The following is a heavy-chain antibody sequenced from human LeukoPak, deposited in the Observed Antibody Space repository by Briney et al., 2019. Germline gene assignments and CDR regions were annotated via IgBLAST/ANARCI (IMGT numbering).Heavy chain of an antibody. V-gene: IGHV3-30*02. Sequence: AGGSLRLSCAASGFTFSSYGMHWVRQAPGKGLEWVAFIRYDGSNKYYADSVKGRFTISRDNSKNTLYLQMNSLRAEDTAVYYCAKDIVVVPAAILPPHDYWGQGTLVTVSS. CDR1: GFTFSSYG. D-gene: IGHD2-2*02. CDR3: AKDIVVVPAAILPPHDY. J-gene: IGHJ4*02. CDR2: IRYDGSNK.